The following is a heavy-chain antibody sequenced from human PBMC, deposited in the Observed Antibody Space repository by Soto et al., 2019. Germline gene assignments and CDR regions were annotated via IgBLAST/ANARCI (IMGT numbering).Heavy chain of an antibody. D-gene: IGHD3-10*01. CDR3: AKDRDYPRDYFHY. Sequence: GGSMRLSCAASGFTLGRYGMSWVRQAPGKGLEWVSAVSPNGQGIYCADSVRGRFTISRDFSKNTVFLHMDSLRAEDTAVYYCAKDRDYPRDYFHYWGQGTLVTVSS. CDR2: VSPNGQGI. CDR1: GFTLGRYG. V-gene: IGHV3-23*01. J-gene: IGHJ4*02.